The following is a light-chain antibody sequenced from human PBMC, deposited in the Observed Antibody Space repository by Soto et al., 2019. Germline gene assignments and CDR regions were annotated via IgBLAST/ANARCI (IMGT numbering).Light chain of an antibody. CDR1: QSVSSGS. Sequence: STQSTATPSSSTGQRATLSCRARQSVSSGSLAWYQHKRGQAPMLLLLGASSRATGIPYWFSGSGSGADFTLTISSLEPEDCADYYCQHDGGLPGTSGQGTKVDSK. V-gene: IGKV3-20*01. CDR3: QHDGGLPGT. J-gene: IGKJ1*01. CDR2: GAS.